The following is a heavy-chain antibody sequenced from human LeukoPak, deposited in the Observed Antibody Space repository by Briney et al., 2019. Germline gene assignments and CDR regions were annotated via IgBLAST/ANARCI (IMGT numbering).Heavy chain of an antibody. V-gene: IGHV4-59*02. CDR2: IYYTGST. D-gene: IGHD3-10*01. CDR1: GGSVSDYY. J-gene: IGHJ4*02. CDR3: ARTYYYGSGINVPFDY. Sequence: SETLSLTCTISGGSVSDYYWSWIRQSPGKGLEWIGYIYYTGSTTYNPSLKSRVTISADTSKNQFSLKLSSVTAADTAVYYCARTYYYGSGINVPFDYWGQGTLVTVSS.